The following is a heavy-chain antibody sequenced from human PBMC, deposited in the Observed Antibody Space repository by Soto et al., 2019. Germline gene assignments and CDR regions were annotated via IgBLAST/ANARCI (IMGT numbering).Heavy chain of an antibody. CDR3: ARTLYSYGPRFDY. V-gene: IGHV4-59*01. J-gene: IGHJ4*02. D-gene: IGHD5-18*01. Sequence: QVQLQESGPGLVKPSETLSLTCTVSGGSISSYYWSWIRQPPGKGLEWIGYIYYSGSTNYNPSLKIRVTLSVDTSKNQFSLKLSSVTAADTAVYYCARTLYSYGPRFDYWGQGTLVTVSS. CDR1: GGSISSYY. CDR2: IYYSGST.